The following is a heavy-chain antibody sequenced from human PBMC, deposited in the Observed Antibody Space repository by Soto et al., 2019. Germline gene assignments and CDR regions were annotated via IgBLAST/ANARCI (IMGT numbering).Heavy chain of an antibody. CDR3: ARNYYDNLGMDV. D-gene: IGHD3-22*01. V-gene: IGHV4-31*03. Sequence: SETLSLTCTVSGGSISSGGYYWSWIGQHRGKGLEWIGYIYYSGSTYYNPSLKSRVTISVDTSKNQFSLKLSSVTAADTAVYYCARNYYDNLGMDVWGQGTTVTVSS. CDR1: GGSISSGGYY. CDR2: IYYSGST. J-gene: IGHJ6*02.